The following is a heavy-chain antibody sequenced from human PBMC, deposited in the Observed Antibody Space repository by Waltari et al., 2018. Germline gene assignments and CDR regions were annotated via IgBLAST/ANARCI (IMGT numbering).Heavy chain of an antibody. D-gene: IGHD2-2*01. V-gene: IGHV4-59*11. CDR2: IYYSGST. CDR1: GGSISSHY. Sequence: QVQLQESGPGQVKPSETLSLTCTVSGGSISSHYWSWIRQPPGKGLEWIGYIYYSGSTNYNPSLKSRVTISVDTSKNQFSLKLSSVTAADTAVYYCARGLVLFDYWGQGTLVTVSS. CDR3: ARGLVLFDY. J-gene: IGHJ4*02.